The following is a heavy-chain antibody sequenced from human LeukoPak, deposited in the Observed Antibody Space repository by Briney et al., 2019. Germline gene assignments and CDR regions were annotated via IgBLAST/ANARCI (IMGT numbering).Heavy chain of an antibody. CDR3: ARQKEYYYYYMDV. Sequence: GGSLRLSCAASGFTFSNAWMSWVRQAPGKGLEWVGRIKSKTDGGTTDYAAPVKGRFTISRDDSKNTLYLQMNSLRAEDTAVYYCARQKEYYYYYMDVWDKGTTVTVSS. CDR2: IKSKTDGGTT. V-gene: IGHV3-15*01. J-gene: IGHJ6*03. CDR1: GFTFSNAW.